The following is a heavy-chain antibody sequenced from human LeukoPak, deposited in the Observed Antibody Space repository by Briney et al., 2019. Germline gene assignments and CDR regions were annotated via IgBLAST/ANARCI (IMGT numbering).Heavy chain of an antibody. CDR3: AGERSGFVY. CDR1: GFTVSSNY. J-gene: IGHJ4*02. Sequence: PGGSLRLSCAASGFTVSSNYRSWVRQAPGKGLEWVSVIYSGGSTYYEDSVKGRVTISRDNSNSTLSLQMHRLRAEDTAVYYCAGERSGFVYWGQGTLVTVSS. CDR2: IYSGGST. D-gene: IGHD3-10*01. V-gene: IGHV3-66*02.